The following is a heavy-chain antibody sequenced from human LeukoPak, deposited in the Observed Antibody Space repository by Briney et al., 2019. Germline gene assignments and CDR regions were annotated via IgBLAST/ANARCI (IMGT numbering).Heavy chain of an antibody. CDR2: MSSGGGTV. Sequence: GGSLRLSCAASGFTFSAYEMDWVRQAPGKGLEWVAYMSSGGGTVYYAESVRGRFTISRDNAKNSLYLQMNSLRAEDTAIYYCFKKFTPERRVLDAFNFWGKGTMFTSLQ. CDR3: FKKFTPERRVLDAFNF. CDR1: GFTFSAYE. V-gene: IGHV3-48*03. D-gene: IGHD3-3*01. J-gene: IGHJ3*01.